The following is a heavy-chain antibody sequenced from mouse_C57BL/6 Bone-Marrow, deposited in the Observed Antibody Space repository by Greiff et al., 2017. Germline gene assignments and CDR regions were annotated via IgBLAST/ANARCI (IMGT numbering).Heavy chain of an antibody. J-gene: IGHJ2*01. CDR3: ARSRGQLRPLFDY. V-gene: IGHV1-52*01. CDR2: IDPSDSET. CDR1: GYTFTSYW. Sequence: QVQLQPGAELVRPGSSVKLSCKASGYTFTSYWMHWVKQRPIQGLEWIGNIDPSDSETHYNQKFKDKATLTVDKSSSTAYMQLSSLTSEDSAVYYCARSRGQLRPLFDYWGQGTTLTVSS. D-gene: IGHD3-2*02.